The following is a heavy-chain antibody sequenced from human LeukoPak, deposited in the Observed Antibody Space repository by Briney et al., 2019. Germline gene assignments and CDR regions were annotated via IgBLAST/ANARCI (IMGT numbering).Heavy chain of an antibody. CDR1: GYSFSSSG. Sequence: ASVKVSCKASGYSFSSSGINWVRQAPGHGLEWMGWISASNGNTDYAQNFQGRVTMTTDTSTSTAYMELKSPRSDDTAVYYCAREGRLAPWLVPGGWFDPWGQGTLVTVSS. V-gene: IGHV1-18*01. CDR2: ISASNGNT. CDR3: AREGRLAPWLVPGGWFDP. J-gene: IGHJ5*02. D-gene: IGHD6-19*01.